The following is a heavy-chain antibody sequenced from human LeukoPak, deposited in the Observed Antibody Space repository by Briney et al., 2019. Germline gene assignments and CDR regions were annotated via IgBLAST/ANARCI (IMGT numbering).Heavy chain of an antibody. D-gene: IGHD6-19*01. V-gene: IGHV4-34*01. CDR2: INHSGST. Sequence: SETLSLTCAVYGGSFSGYYWSWIRQPPGKGLEWIGEINHSGSTNYNPSLKSRVTISVDTSKNQFSLKLSSVTAADTAVYYCARAPPAGYSSQHFQHWGQGTLVTVSS. CDR3: ARAPPAGYSSQHFQH. J-gene: IGHJ1*01. CDR1: GGSFSGYY.